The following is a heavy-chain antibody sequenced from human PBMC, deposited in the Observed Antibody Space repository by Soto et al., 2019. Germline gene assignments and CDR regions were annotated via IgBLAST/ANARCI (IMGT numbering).Heavy chain of an antibody. J-gene: IGHJ4*02. Sequence: ASVKVSCKASGDTFTNLDLNWVRQATGQGLEWVGWMHANTGNRGYAQKFQDRVTLTRDTSISTAYMELSSLRSEDTAVYYCARTTDTPQVYYFDYWGQGTLVTVSS. D-gene: IGHD4-17*01. CDR1: GDTFTNLD. CDR2: MHANTGNR. V-gene: IGHV1-8*01. CDR3: ARTTDTPQVYYFDY.